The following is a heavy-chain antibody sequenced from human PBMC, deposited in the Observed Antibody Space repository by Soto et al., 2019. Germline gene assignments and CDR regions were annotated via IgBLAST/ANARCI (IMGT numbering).Heavy chain of an antibody. Sequence: QVQLVQSGAEVKKPGASVKVSCKASGYTFTSYYMHWVRQVPGQGLEWMGIINPSGGSTSYAQKFQGRVTMTRDTSTSTVYMELSSLRSEDTAVYYCAREASYYDILTGYYREYYFDYWGQGTLVTVSS. CDR3: AREASYYDILTGYYREYYFDY. V-gene: IGHV1-46*03. D-gene: IGHD3-9*01. CDR2: INPSGGST. CDR1: GYTFTSYY. J-gene: IGHJ4*02.